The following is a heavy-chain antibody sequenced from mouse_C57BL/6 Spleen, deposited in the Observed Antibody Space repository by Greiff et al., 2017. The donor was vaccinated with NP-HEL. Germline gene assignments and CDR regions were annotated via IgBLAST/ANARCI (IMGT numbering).Heavy chain of an antibody. J-gene: IGHJ1*03. D-gene: IGHD2-2*01. CDR2: IYPGDGDT. CDR1: GYAFSSSW. Sequence: QVQLQQPGPELVKPGASVKISCKASGYAFSSSWMNWVKQRPGKGLEWIGRIYPGDGDTNYNGKFKGKATLTADKSSSTAYMQLSSLTSEDSAVYFCARSGYNWYFDVWGTGTTVTVSS. CDR3: ARSGYNWYFDV. V-gene: IGHV1-82*01.